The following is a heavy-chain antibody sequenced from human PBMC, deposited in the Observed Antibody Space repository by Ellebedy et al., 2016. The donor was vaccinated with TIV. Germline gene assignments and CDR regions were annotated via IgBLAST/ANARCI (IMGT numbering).Heavy chain of an antibody. Sequence: GESLKISXAASGFTFSSYGMHWVRQAPGKGLEWVAVIWYDGSNKYYADSVKGRFTISRDNSKNTLYLQMNSLRAEDTAVYYCARDPRMGSLRYFARLQYVFDMWGQGTMVTVSS. CDR2: IWYDGSNK. CDR3: ARDPRMGSLRYFARLQYVFDM. J-gene: IGHJ3*02. D-gene: IGHD3-9*01. CDR1: GFTFSSYG. V-gene: IGHV3-33*01.